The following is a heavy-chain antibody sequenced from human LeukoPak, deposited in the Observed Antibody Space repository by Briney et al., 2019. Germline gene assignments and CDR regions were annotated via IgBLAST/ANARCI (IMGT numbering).Heavy chain of an antibody. CDR2: IYYSGST. J-gene: IGHJ3*02. CDR1: GGSISGYY. V-gene: IGHV4-59*08. Sequence: SETLSLTCTVSGGSISGYYWSWIRQPPGKGLEWIGYIYYSGSTYYNPSLKSRVTISVDTSKNQFSLKLSSVTAADTAVYYCARLGGCSSTSCSWAFDIWGQGTMVTVSS. D-gene: IGHD2-2*01. CDR3: ARLGGCSSTSCSWAFDI.